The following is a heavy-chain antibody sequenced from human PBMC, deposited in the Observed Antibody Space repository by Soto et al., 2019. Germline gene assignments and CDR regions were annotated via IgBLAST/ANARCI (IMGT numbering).Heavy chain of an antibody. Sequence: SGPTLVNPTQTLTLTCLFSCFSLRTSWGGVGLNRQPPGKALEWLGFIYWNDDKRYSPSLKSRLTITKDTSKNQVVLTMTNMDPVDTATYYCAKSGSSGWYGWFDPWGQGTLVTVSS. CDR2: IYWNDDK. J-gene: IGHJ5*02. CDR1: CFSLRTSWGG. CDR3: AKSGSSGWYGWFDP. V-gene: IGHV2-5*01. D-gene: IGHD6-19*01.